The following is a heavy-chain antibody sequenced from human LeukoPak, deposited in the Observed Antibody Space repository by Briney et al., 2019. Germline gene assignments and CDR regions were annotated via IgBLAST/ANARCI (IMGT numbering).Heavy chain of an antibody. Sequence: PSQTLSLTCAVPGGSISSGGYSWSWIRQPPGKGLEWIGYIYHSGSTYYNPSLKSRVTISVDRSKNQFSLKLSSVTAADTAVYYCARTMVRGRAGTLYYGMDVWGQGTTVTVSS. J-gene: IGHJ6*02. D-gene: IGHD3-10*01. CDR3: ARTMVRGRAGTLYYGMDV. V-gene: IGHV4-30-2*01. CDR1: GGSISSGGYS. CDR2: IYHSGST.